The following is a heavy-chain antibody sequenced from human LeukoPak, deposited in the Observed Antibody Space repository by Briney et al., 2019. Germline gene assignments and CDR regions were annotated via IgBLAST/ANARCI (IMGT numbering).Heavy chain of an antibody. D-gene: IGHD3-10*01. Sequence: SQTLSLTCTVSGGSISSGDYYWSWIRQPPGKGLEWIGYIYYSGSTYYNPSLKSRVTISVDTSKNQFSLKLSSVTAADTAVYYCARGSLLWFGEPGHLDYWGQGTLVTVSS. V-gene: IGHV4-30-4*01. J-gene: IGHJ4*02. CDR3: ARGSLLWFGEPGHLDY. CDR2: IYYSGST. CDR1: GGSISSGDYY.